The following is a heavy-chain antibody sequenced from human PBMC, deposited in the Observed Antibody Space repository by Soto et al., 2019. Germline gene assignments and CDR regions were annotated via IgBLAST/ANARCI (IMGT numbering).Heavy chain of an antibody. CDR3: AVAVAGPTAIGY. J-gene: IGHJ4*02. V-gene: IGHV3-30*04. CDR2: VSHDGSST. Sequence: GFTFSSYAMSWVRQAPGKGLEWVAVVSHDGSSTSYADSVKGRFTISRDNAKNTLYLQMNSLRAEDTAVYYCAVAVAGPTAIGYWGQGTLVTVSS. D-gene: IGHD6-19*01. CDR1: GFTFSSYA.